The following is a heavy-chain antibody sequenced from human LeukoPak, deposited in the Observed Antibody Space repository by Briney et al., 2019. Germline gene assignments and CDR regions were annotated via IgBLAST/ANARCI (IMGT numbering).Heavy chain of an antibody. CDR1: GFTFNIYA. J-gene: IGHJ4*02. D-gene: IGHD4-17*01. CDR3: AREPNDYGDAFDY. Sequence: GGSLRLSCAASGFTFNIYAMSWVRQAPGKGLEWVSGIGGGDDIHYADSVKGRFTVSRDDSKNTVYLQMNSLRAEDTALYYCAREPNDYGDAFDYWGQGTLVTVSS. CDR2: IGGGDDI. V-gene: IGHV3-23*01.